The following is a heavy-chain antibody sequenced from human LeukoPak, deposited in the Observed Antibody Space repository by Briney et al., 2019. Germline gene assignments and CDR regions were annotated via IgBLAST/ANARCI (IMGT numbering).Heavy chain of an antibody. CDR2: ISSSSSYI. V-gene: IGHV3-21*01. CDR3: ARGPVHGPWFDP. CDR1: GFTFSSYS. Sequence: PGGSLRLSCAASGFTFSSYSMTWVRQAPGKGLEWVSSISSSSSYIYYADSVKGRFTISRDNAKNSLYLQMNSLRAEDTAVYYCARGPVHGPWFDPWGQGTLVTVSS. J-gene: IGHJ5*02. D-gene: IGHD1-1*01.